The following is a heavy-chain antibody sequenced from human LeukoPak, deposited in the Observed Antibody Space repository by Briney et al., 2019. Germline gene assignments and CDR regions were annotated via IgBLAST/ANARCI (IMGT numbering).Heavy chain of an antibody. Sequence: GRSLRLSCAASGLTFSSFGMHWVRQAPGKGLEWVAVTSSDLNVKLYADSVKGRFTISRDNSRSTLYLQMNSLRPEDTAIYYCAREGYYGSGSPPSLYFDYWGQGTLVTVSS. CDR1: GLTFSSFG. CDR2: TSSDLNVK. D-gene: IGHD3-10*01. CDR3: AREGYYGSGSPPSLYFDY. V-gene: IGHV3-30*03. J-gene: IGHJ4*02.